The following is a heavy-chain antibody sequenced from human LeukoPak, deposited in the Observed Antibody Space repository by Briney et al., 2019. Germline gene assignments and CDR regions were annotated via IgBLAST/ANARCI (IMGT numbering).Heavy chain of an antibody. CDR2: IWYDGGNK. CDR3: AKDLRQWLVYYYMDV. V-gene: IGHV3-33*06. CDR1: GFTFSSYG. J-gene: IGHJ6*03. D-gene: IGHD6-19*01. Sequence: GGSLRLSCAASGFTFSSYGMHWVRQAPGKGLEWVAVIWYDGGNKYYADSVKGRFTISRDNSKNTLYLQMNSLRAEDTAVYYCAKDLRQWLVYYYMDVWGKGTTVTVSS.